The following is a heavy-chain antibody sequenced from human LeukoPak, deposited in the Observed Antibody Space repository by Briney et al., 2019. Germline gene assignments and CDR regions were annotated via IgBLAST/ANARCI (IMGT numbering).Heavy chain of an antibody. D-gene: IGHD3-22*01. CDR2: ISYDGSNK. CDR3: ARGGSGYYFIDNDFDY. Sequence: GGSLRLSCAASGFTFSSYAMHWVRQAPGKGLEWVAVISYDGSNKYYADSVKGRFTISRDNSKNTLYLQVNSLRAEDTAVYYCARGGSGYYFIDNDFDYWGQGTLVTVSS. J-gene: IGHJ4*02. V-gene: IGHV3-30*04. CDR1: GFTFSSYA.